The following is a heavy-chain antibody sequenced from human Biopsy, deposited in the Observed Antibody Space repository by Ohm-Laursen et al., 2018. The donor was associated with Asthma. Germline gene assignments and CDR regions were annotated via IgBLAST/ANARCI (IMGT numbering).Heavy chain of an antibody. D-gene: IGHD3-10*01. Sequence: ASVKVSCKTSGYTFNSAGITWVRQAPGQELEWMGGISVYNGNTKVAQKLQDRVTMITDTSTSTAYMKLRSLRSDDTAVYFCARAVDYSHYYGIDVWGQGTTVTVS. CDR2: ISVYNGNT. CDR1: GYTFNSAG. J-gene: IGHJ6*02. V-gene: IGHV1-18*01. CDR3: ARAVDYSHYYGIDV.